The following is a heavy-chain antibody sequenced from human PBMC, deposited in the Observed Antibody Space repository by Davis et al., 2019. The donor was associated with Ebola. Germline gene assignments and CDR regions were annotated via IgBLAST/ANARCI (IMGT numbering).Heavy chain of an antibody. D-gene: IGHD3-16*01. J-gene: IGHJ4*02. Sequence: GGSLRLSCAASGFSFSIFAMTWVRQAPGKVLEWVSAISGSGGSTYYADSVKGRFTISRDSSKNTLYLQMDSLRAEDTAVYYCAKDGMGGYWGQGTLVTVSS. CDR2: ISGSGGST. CDR1: GFSFSIFA. CDR3: AKDGMGGY. V-gene: IGHV3-23*01.